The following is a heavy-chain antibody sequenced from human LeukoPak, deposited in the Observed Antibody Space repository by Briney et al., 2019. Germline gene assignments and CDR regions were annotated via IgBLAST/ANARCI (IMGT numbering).Heavy chain of an antibody. CDR2: INHSGST. Sequence: PSETLSLTCAVYGGSFSGYYWSWIRQPPGTGLEWIGEINHSGSTNYNPSLKSRVTISVDTSKNQFSLKLSSVTAADTAVYYCARAVVLMVYARGWFDPWGQGTLVTVSS. V-gene: IGHV4-34*01. CDR1: GGSFSGYY. J-gene: IGHJ5*02. D-gene: IGHD2-8*01. CDR3: ARAVVLMVYARGWFDP.